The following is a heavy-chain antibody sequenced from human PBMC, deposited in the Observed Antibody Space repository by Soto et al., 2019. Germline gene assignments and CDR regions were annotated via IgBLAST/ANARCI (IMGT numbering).Heavy chain of an antibody. Sequence: SETLSLTCTVSGGAITAYYWSWIRQPVGEGLQWIGRVYSTGSTNYNPSLRSRVTTSVDTSQNQFFLRLSSVTAADTAVYYCARDEYYDSNNWFDHWGQGILVTVSS. CDR1: GGAITAYY. J-gene: IGHJ5*02. CDR2: VYSTGST. V-gene: IGHV4-4*07. CDR3: ARDEYYDSNNWFDH. D-gene: IGHD3-22*01.